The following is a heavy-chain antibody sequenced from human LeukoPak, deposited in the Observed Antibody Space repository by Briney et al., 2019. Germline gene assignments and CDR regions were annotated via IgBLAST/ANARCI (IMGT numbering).Heavy chain of an antibody. Sequence: PSETLSLTCAVSGGSISSGGYSWSWVRQPPGKGLEWIGYIYHSGSTYYNPSLKSRVTISVDRSKNQFSLKLSSVTAADTAVYYCARVSHQLLYDYWGQGTLVTVSS. CDR1: GGSISSGGYS. V-gene: IGHV4-30-2*01. J-gene: IGHJ4*02. D-gene: IGHD2-2*01. CDR2: IYHSGST. CDR3: ARVSHQLLYDY.